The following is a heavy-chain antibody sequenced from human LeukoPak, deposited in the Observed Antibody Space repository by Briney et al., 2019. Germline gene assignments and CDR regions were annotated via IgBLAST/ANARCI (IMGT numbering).Heavy chain of an antibody. CDR1: GFTFSFYW. CDR2: IKQDGSEK. V-gene: IGHV3-7*01. J-gene: IGHJ4*01. D-gene: IGHD4-17*01. Sequence: PGGSLRLSCAASGFTFSFYWMSWVRQAPGKGLEWVANIKQDGSEKYYVDSVKGRFTISRDNTKNSLYLQMNSLRAEDTAVYYCARDDTVTTRVGFIDWGHGTLVTVCS. CDR3: ARDDTVTTRVGFID.